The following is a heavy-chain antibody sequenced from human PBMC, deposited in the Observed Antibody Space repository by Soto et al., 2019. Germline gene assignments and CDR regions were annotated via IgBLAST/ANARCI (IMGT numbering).Heavy chain of an antibody. CDR1: GFTFSSYA. D-gene: IGHD6-13*01. V-gene: IGHV3-30-3*01. CDR2: ISYDGSNK. CDR3: AGSIAPNY. Sequence: GGSLRLSCAASGFTFSSYAMHWVRQAPGKGLEWVAVISYDGSNKYYADSVKGRFTISRDNSKNTLYLQMNSLRAEDTAVYYCAGSIAPNYWGQGTLVTVSS. J-gene: IGHJ4*02.